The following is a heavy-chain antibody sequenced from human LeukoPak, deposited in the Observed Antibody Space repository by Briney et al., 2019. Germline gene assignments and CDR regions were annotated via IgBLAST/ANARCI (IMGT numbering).Heavy chain of an antibody. Sequence: PGESLKISCKGSGYSFPNYWIGWVRQMPGKGLEWMGIIYPGDSHTRYSPSFQDQVTISADKSISTAYLQWSSLKASDTAMYYCARGPYAYTSSATLGSYNWFDPWGQGSLVTVSS. V-gene: IGHV5-51*01. J-gene: IGHJ5*02. CDR2: IYPGDSHT. D-gene: IGHD2-2*02. CDR1: GYSFPNYW. CDR3: ARGPYAYTSSATLGSYNWFDP.